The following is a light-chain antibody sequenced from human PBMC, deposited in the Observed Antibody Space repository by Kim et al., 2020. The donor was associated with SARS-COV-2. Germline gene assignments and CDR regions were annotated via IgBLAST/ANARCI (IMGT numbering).Light chain of an antibody. CDR1: QTISTY. V-gene: IGKV1-39*01. CDR2: GAS. Sequence: DIQMTQSPSSLSAFVGDTVTVTCRASQTISTYLNWYQQKPGKPPKVLIFGASNLETGVPSRFSGSGSGTVFTLAISSLQPEDFATYFCQQSNNDPYTFGQGTKLEI. CDR3: QQSNNDPYT. J-gene: IGKJ2*01.